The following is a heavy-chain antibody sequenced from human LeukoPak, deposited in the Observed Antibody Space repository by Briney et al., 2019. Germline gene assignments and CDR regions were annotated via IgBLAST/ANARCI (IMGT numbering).Heavy chain of an antibody. CDR1: GGSISSYY. Sequence: PPETLSLTCTVSGGSISSYYWSWIRQPPGKGLEWIGYMYYSGSTNYNPSLKSRVTISVDTSKNQFSLKLSSVTAADTAVYYCARDRPDNIVVVPAASNYYYMDVWGKGTTVTVSS. CDR3: ARDRPDNIVVVPAASNYYYMDV. V-gene: IGHV4-59*01. J-gene: IGHJ6*03. D-gene: IGHD2-2*01. CDR2: MYYSGST.